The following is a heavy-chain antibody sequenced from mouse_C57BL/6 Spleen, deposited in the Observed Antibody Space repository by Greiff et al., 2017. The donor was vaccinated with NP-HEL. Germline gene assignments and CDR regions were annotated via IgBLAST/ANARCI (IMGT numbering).Heavy chain of an antibody. V-gene: IGHV14-3*01. J-gene: IGHJ3*01. CDR3: ASDDYDGLPFAY. CDR2: IDPANGNT. D-gene: IGHD2-4*01. Sequence: VQLKDSVAELVRPGASVKLSCTASGFNIKNTYMHWVKQRPEQGLEWIGRIDPANGNTKYAPKFQGKATITADTSSNTAYLQLSSLTSEDTAIYYCASDDYDGLPFAYWGQGTLVTVSA. CDR1: GFNIKNTY.